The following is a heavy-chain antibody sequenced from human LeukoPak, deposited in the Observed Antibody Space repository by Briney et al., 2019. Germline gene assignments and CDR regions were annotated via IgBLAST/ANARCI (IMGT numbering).Heavy chain of an antibody. CDR1: GGSINSYH. CDR3: ATGSNSATSDAFDI. CDR2: VYYNGNT. V-gene: IGHV4-59*01. D-gene: IGHD2/OR15-2a*01. J-gene: IGHJ3*02. Sequence: SETLSLTCAVSGGSINSYHWTWIRQPPGKGLEWIGYVYYNGNTNYNPSLRSRVTMSVDTAKNQVSLNLNSLTAADTAVYYCATGSNSATSDAFDIWGQGTMVTVSS.